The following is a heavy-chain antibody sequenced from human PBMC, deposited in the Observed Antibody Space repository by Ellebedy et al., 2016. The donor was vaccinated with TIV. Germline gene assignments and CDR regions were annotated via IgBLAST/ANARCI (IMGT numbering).Heavy chain of an antibody. CDR2: IYPGDSDT. Sequence: GGSLRLSXKGSGYSFTSYWIGWVRQMPGKGLEWMGIIYPGDSDTRYSPSFQGQVTISADKSISTAYLQWSSLKASDTAMYYCARRGSGSYASGAFDIWGQGTMVTVSS. J-gene: IGHJ3*02. D-gene: IGHD3-10*01. CDR3: ARRGSGSYASGAFDI. V-gene: IGHV5-51*01. CDR1: GYSFTSYW.